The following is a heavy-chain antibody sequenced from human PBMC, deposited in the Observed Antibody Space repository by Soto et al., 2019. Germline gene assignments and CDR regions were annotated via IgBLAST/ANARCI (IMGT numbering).Heavy chain of an antibody. CDR3: ARELRRIAAAGDVDY. CDR1: GYTFTSYG. Sequence: QVQLVQSGAEVKQPGASVKVSCKASGYTFTSYGISWVRQAPGQGLEWMGWISAYNGNTNYAQKLQGRVTMTTDTYXXKPYMELRGLRADDTDVYYCARELRRIAAAGDVDYWGQGTLVTVSS. CDR2: ISAYNGNT. D-gene: IGHD6-13*01. V-gene: IGHV1-18*01. J-gene: IGHJ4*02.